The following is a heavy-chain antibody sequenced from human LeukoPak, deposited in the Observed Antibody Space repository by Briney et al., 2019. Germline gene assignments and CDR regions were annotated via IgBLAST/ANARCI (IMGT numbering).Heavy chain of an antibody. D-gene: IGHD2-2*01. J-gene: IGHJ3*02. CDR1: GFTFSDYY. CDR3: ARSPKYCSSTSCYGGAFDI. V-gene: IGHV3-11*04. Sequence: PGGSLRLSCAASGFTFSDYYMSWIRQARGKGLEWVSYIRTSGNTIYCADSVKGRFTISRDNTKNSLYLQMNSLRAGDTAIYYCARSPKYCSSTSCYGGAFDIWGQGTMVTVSS. CDR2: IRTSGNTI.